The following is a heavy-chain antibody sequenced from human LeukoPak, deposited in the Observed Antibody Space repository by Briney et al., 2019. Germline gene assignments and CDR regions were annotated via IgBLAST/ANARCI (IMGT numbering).Heavy chain of an antibody. CDR1: GFTFNNYA. V-gene: IGHV3-30*04. CDR2: ISYDGSNK. CDR3: ARDPFMTTVTLDY. D-gene: IGHD4-17*01. Sequence: GRSLRLSCAASGFTFNNYAMHWVRQAPGKGLEWVAVISYDGSNKYYADSVKGRFTISRDNSKNTLYLQMNSLRAEDTAVYYCARDPFMTTVTLDYWGQGTLVTVSS. J-gene: IGHJ4*02.